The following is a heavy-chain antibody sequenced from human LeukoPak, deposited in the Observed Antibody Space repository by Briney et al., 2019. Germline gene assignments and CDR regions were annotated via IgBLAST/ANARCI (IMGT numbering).Heavy chain of an antibody. Sequence: GGSLRLSCAASGFTFSSYGMYWVRQAPGKGLEWVAVRSYDGSNKYYADSVKGRFTISRDNSKNTLYLQMNSLRAEDTAVYYRARAGAAGTNYYYGMDVWGQGTTVTVSS. J-gene: IGHJ6*02. D-gene: IGHD6-13*01. CDR1: GFTFSSYG. CDR3: ARAGAAGTNYYYGMDV. CDR2: RSYDGSNK. V-gene: IGHV3-30*03.